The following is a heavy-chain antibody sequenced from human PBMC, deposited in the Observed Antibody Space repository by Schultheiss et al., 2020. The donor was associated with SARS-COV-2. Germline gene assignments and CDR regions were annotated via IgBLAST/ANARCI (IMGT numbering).Heavy chain of an antibody. D-gene: IGHD3-9*01. CDR2: ISSSGSTI. CDR3: VKIDTAYYDILTGSPNDAFDI. Sequence: GGSLRLSCTASGFTFSNAWMSWVRQAPGKGLEWVSYISSSGSTIYYADSVKGRFTISRDNSKNTLYLQMSSLRAEDTAVYYCVKIDTAYYDILTGSPNDAFDIWGQGTMVTVSS. V-gene: IGHV3-48*01. J-gene: IGHJ3*02. CDR1: GFTFSNAW.